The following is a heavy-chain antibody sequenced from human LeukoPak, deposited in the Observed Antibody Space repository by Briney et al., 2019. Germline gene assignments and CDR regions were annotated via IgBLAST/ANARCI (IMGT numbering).Heavy chain of an antibody. CDR3: ARSGSYSPDAFDI. CDR2: ISSSSSYI. CDR1: GFTFSSYS. J-gene: IGHJ3*02. V-gene: IGHV3-21*01. D-gene: IGHD1-26*01. Sequence: GGSLRLSCAASGFTFSSYSMNWVREAPGKGLEWVSSISSSSSYIYYADSVKGRFTISRDNAKNSLYLQMNSLRAEDTAVYYCARSGSYSPDAFDIWGQGTMVTVSS.